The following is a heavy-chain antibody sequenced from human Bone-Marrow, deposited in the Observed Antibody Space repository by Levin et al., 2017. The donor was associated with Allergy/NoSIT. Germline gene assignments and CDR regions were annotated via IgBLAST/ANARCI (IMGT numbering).Heavy chain of an antibody. D-gene: IGHD2-15*01. J-gene: IGHJ4*02. CDR2: INSDGSGT. CDR1: GFTFNTYW. V-gene: IGHV3-74*01. CDR3: ARVKGAAAVAAYDY. Sequence: GESLKISCSASGFTFNTYWMQWVRQPPGKGLMWVSRINSDGSGTSDADAVKGRFTISRDNANNTLYLEMNSLRPDDTAVHFCARVKGAAAVAAYDYWGQGSLVIVSS.